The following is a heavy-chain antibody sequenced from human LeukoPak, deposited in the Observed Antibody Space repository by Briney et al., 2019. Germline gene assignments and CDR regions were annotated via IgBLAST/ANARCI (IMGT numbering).Heavy chain of an antibody. Sequence: SETLSLTCAVSGGSFSGYYWNWIRQSPGKGLEWIGEINHSGSTNYNPSLKSRVTISVDTSKNQFSLKLSSVTAADTAVYYCARVGDSSGYYDYWGQGTLATVSS. D-gene: IGHD3-22*01. CDR1: GGSFSGYY. CDR3: ARVGDSSGYYDY. CDR2: INHSGST. V-gene: IGHV4-34*01. J-gene: IGHJ4*02.